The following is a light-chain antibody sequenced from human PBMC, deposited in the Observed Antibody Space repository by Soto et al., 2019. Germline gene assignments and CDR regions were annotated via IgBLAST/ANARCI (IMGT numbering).Light chain of an antibody. CDR3: QQRYNWPHT. CDR2: DAS. V-gene: IGKV3-11*01. J-gene: IGKJ1*01. CDR1: QSVSRT. Sequence: EVVLTQSPATLSLSPGERANLSCRTSQSVSRTLAWYQQNSGQAPRLLIYDASNRAAGIPTRFSGSGSGTDFTLTISSVEPEDLAVYYCQQRYNWPHTFGQGTKVQIK.